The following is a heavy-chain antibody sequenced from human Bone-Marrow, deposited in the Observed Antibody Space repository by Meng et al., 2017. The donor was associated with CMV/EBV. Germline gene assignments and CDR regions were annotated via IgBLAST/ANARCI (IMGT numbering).Heavy chain of an antibody. CDR3: AKVYGDYWYFDL. CDR2: IWYDGSNK. D-gene: IGHD4-17*01. Sequence: CAGSGFSFRSYGMHRVRQAPGKGLEWVAVIWYDGSNKYYTDSVRGRFTISRDNSKNTLYLQMNSLKAEDTAVYYCAKVYGDYWYFDLWGRGTLVTVSS. J-gene: IGHJ2*01. CDR1: GFSFRSYG. V-gene: IGHV3-33*06.